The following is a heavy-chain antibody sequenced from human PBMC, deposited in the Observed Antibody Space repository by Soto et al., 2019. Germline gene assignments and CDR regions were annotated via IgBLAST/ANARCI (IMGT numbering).Heavy chain of an antibody. D-gene: IGHD2-2*01. CDR1: GYDFNIYW. CDR3: ARRVHSNSPGGGVDV. J-gene: IGHJ6*02. CDR2: VYPDDSDT. Sequence: EVQLVQSGAEVKKPGESLMVSCKASGYDFNIYWIGWVRQLPGKGLEWMGVVYPDDSDTIYSPSFQGLVTISVDKSISTAYLQWSSLKASDTAMYYCARRVHSNSPGGGVDVWGQGTTVIVSS. V-gene: IGHV5-51*03.